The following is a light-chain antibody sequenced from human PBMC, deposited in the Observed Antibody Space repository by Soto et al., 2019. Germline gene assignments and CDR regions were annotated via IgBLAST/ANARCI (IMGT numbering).Light chain of an antibody. CDR2: EVN. Sequence: QSALTQPPSASGSPGQSVTISCTGTGSDIGGYNFVSWYQQHPGKVPKLIIYEVNKRPSGVPDRFSGSKSGNTASLTVSGLQADDEADYYCCTYAGTDSRDIFGTRTKVTVL. CDR3: CTYAGTDSRDI. J-gene: IGLJ1*01. V-gene: IGLV2-8*01. CDR1: GSDIGGYNF.